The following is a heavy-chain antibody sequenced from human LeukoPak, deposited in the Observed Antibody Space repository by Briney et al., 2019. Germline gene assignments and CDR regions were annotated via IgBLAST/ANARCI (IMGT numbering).Heavy chain of an antibody. CDR1: GFTFSSYS. J-gene: IGHJ4*02. CDR2: IGGSGGST. CDR3: AKDRVGAMPMNFLDY. D-gene: IGHD1-26*01. Sequence: PGGSLRLSCAASGFTFSSYSMNWVRQAPGKGLEWVSAIGGSGGSTYYADSVKGRFTISRDNSKNTLNLQLNSLRAEDTALYYCAKDRVGAMPMNFLDYWGQGTPVIVSS. V-gene: IGHV3-23*01.